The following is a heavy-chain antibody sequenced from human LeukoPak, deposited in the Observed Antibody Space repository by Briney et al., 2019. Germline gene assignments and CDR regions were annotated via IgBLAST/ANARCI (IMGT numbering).Heavy chain of an antibody. CDR2: IYYSGST. Sequence: MSSETLSLTCTVSGGSISSYYWSWIRQPPGKGLEWIGYIYYSGSTNYNPSLKSRVTVSVDTSKNQFSLKLSSVTAADTAVYYCARTLDYGVDAFDIWGQGTMVTVSS. CDR1: GGSISSYY. V-gene: IGHV4-59*08. J-gene: IGHJ3*02. CDR3: ARTLDYGVDAFDI. D-gene: IGHD4-17*01.